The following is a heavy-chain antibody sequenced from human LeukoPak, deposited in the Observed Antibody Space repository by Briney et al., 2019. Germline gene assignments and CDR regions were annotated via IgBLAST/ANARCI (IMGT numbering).Heavy chain of an antibody. Sequence: GGSLRLSCAASGFTFSSYGMHWVRQAPGKGLEWVSSISGSGGSTQYADSVQGRFAISRDNSKNTLYLQMNSLRVEDTAVYFCARDPNGDYIGTFDVWGRGTMVSVSS. V-gene: IGHV3-23*01. CDR2: ISGSGGST. D-gene: IGHD4-17*01. CDR3: ARDPNGDYIGTFDV. CDR1: GFTFSSYG. J-gene: IGHJ3*01.